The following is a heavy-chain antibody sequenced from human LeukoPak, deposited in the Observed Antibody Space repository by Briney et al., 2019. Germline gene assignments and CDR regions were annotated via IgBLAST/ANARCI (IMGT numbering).Heavy chain of an antibody. CDR2: IYYSGST. V-gene: IGHV4-59*01. CDR3: ARSVVTLYWYFDL. D-gene: IGHD4-23*01. CDR1: GGSISGYY. J-gene: IGHJ2*01. Sequence: SETLSLTCTVSGGSISGYYYNWIRQPPGKGLEWIGYIYYSGSTNYNPYLKSRVTISLDTSKNQFSLKLSSVTTADTAVYYCARSVVTLYWYFDLWGRGTLVTVSS.